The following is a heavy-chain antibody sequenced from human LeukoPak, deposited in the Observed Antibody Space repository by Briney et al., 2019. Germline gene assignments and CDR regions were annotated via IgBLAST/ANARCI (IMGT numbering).Heavy chain of an antibody. D-gene: IGHD3-3*01. CDR3: ARVGGYDFWSGLSYFDY. V-gene: IGHV4-59*01. J-gene: IGHJ4*02. CDR2: IYYSGST. CDR1: GGSISSYY. Sequence: PSETLSLTCTVSGGSISSYYWTWIRQPPGKGLEWIGYIYYSGSTNYNPSLKSRVTISVDTSKNQFSLKLSSVTTADMAVYYCARVGGYDFWSGLSYFDYWGQGSLVTVSS.